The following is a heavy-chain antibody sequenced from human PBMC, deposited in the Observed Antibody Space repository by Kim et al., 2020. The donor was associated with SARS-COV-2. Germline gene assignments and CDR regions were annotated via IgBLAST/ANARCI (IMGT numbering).Heavy chain of an antibody. CDR2: ITHSGRT. Sequence: SETLSLTCAVYGGSFSDYKWTWIRQPPGKGLGWIGEITHSGRTNLSPSLKSRITISVDTSKSQFSLRLKSMTATDTAVYYCARGRAGVVPSPVLGLGPFYDYFAFDVWGRGTPVVVFS. CDR3: ARGRAGVVPSPVLGLGPFYDYFAFDV. J-gene: IGHJ6*02. V-gene: IGHV4-34*01. CDR1: GGSFSDYK. D-gene: IGHD2-8*02.